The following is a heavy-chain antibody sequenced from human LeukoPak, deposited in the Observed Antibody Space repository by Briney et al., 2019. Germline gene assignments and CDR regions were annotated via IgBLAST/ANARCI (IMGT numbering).Heavy chain of an antibody. CDR1: GFSLSSHS. CDR2: IGSSTGYT. CDR3: AKDIAAAGNFDY. D-gene: IGHD6-13*01. V-gene: IGHV3-21*04. J-gene: IGHJ4*02. Sequence: GGSLRLSCAVSGFSLSSHSMNWVRQAPGKGLEWVSSIGSSTGYTYYGDSVKGRFTISRDNAKNSLYLQMNSLRAEDTALYYCAKDIAAAGNFDYWGRGTLVTVSS.